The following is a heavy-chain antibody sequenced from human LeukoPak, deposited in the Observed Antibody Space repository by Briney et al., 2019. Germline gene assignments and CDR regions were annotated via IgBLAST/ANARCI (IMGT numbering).Heavy chain of an antibody. CDR1: GFTFSDYY. CDR2: ISNSGSTI. CDR3: ARDLVGGPLNY. V-gene: IGHV3-11*04. Sequence: PGGSLRLSCAASGFTFSDYYMSWIRQAPGKGLGWVSYISNSGSTIYYADSLKGRFTISRDNAKKALYLQMNSLRAEDTAVYYCARDLVGGPLNYWGQGTLVTVSS. J-gene: IGHJ4*02. D-gene: IGHD2-15*01.